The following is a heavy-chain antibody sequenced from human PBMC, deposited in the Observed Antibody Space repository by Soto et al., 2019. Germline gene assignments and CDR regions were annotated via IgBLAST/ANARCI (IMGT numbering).Heavy chain of an antibody. CDR1: GFTFSSYA. CDR2: ISGSGGST. Sequence: LRLSCAASGFTFSSYAMSWVRQAPGKGLEWVSAISGSGGSTYYADSVKGRFTISRDNSKNTLYLQMNSLRAEDTAVYYCAKDYDFWSGFYFDYWGQGTLVTVSS. D-gene: IGHD3-3*01. J-gene: IGHJ4*02. V-gene: IGHV3-23*01. CDR3: AKDYDFWSGFYFDY.